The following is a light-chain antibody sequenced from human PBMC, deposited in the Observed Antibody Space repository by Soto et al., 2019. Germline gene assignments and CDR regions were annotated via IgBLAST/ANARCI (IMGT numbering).Light chain of an antibody. V-gene: IGKV4-1*01. Sequence: DIVMTQSPDSLSVSLGERATINCKSSQTVLYSSNNKNHLAWYQQRPGQPPKLLFSWASTRESGVPDRFSASGSGTDFTLSIGSLQAEDVAVYYCQPYYSTPRTFGQGTKVDIK. CDR3: QPYYSTPRT. CDR2: WAS. J-gene: IGKJ1*01. CDR1: QTVLYSSNNKNH.